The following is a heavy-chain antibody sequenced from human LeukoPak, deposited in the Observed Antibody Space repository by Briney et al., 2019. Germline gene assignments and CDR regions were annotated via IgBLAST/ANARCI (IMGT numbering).Heavy chain of an antibody. CDR3: ASTAAAETLDAFDI. CDR2: ISSSGSTI. V-gene: IGHV3-48*03. Sequence: PGGPLRLSCAASGFTFSSYEMNWVRQAPGKGLEWVSYISSSGSTIYYADSVKGRFTISRDNAKNSLYLQMNSLRAEDTAVYYCASTAAAETLDAFDIWGQGTMVTVSS. CDR1: GFTFSSYE. D-gene: IGHD6-13*01. J-gene: IGHJ3*02.